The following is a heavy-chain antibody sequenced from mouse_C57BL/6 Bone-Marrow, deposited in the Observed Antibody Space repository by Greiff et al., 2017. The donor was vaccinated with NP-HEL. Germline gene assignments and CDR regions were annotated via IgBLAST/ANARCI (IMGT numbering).Heavy chain of an antibody. CDR1: GYTFTSYW. J-gene: IGHJ4*01. V-gene: IGHV1-55*01. CDR2: IYPGSGST. D-gene: IGHD1-1*01. Sequence: QVQLQQPGAELVKPGASVKMSCKASGYTFTSYWITWVKQRPGQGLEWIGDIYPGSGSTNYNEKFKSKATLTVDTSSGTAYMQLSSLTSEDSAVYYCARIYYGSVLYAMDYWGQGTSVTVSS. CDR3: ARIYYGSVLYAMDY.